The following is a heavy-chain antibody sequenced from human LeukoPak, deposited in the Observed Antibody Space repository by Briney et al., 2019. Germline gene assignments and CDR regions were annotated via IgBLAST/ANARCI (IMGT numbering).Heavy chain of an antibody. J-gene: IGHJ4*02. D-gene: IGHD6-13*01. CDR3: AREGQQHDADY. CDR2: IYYSGST. Sequence: SETLSLTCTVSGGSISSSSYYWGWLRQPPGKGLEWIGSIYYSGSTYYNPSLKSRVTISVDTSKNQFSLKLSAVTAADTAVYYCAREGQQHDADYWGQGTLVTVSS. V-gene: IGHV4-39*07. CDR1: GGSISSSSYY.